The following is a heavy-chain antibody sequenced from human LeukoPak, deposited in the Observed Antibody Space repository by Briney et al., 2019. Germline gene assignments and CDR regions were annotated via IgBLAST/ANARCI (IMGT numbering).Heavy chain of an antibody. CDR3: VLAPVSTGY. CDR2: INSDGSST. CDR1: GFTFSSYW. V-gene: IGHV3-74*01. Sequence: PGGSLRLSCAASGFTFSSYWMSWVRQAPGKGLVWVSRINSDGSSTSYADSVKGRFTISRDNAKNTLYLQMNSLRAEDTAVYYCVLAPVSTGYWGQGTLVTVSS. J-gene: IGHJ4*02. D-gene: IGHD1-1*01.